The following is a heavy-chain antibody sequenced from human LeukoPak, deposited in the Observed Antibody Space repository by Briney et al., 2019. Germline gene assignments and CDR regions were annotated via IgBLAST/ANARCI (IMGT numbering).Heavy chain of an antibody. J-gene: IGHJ4*02. D-gene: IGHD1-1*01. CDR1: GYTFTGYD. CDR2: ISAYNGNT. V-gene: IGHV1-18*01. CDR3: ARQGRRGYYFDY. Sequence: ASVKVSCKASGYTFTGYDINWVRQAPGQGLEWMGWISAYNGNTNYAQKLQGRVTMTTDTSTSTAYMELRSLRSDDTAVYYCARQGRRGYYFDYWGQGTLVTVSS.